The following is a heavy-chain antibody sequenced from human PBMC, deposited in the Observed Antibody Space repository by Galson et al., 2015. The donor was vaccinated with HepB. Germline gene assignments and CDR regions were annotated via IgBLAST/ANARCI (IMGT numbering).Heavy chain of an antibody. V-gene: IGHV3-30-3*01. Sequence: SLRLSCAASGFTFSRNVMSWARQAPGKGLEWVAIISYDGTDKKYADSVKGRFTISRDNSKNTLYLQLNSLRAEDTAVYYCAREDNWNYWVYWGQGTLVTVSS. CDR3: AREDNWNYWVY. CDR2: ISYDGTDK. J-gene: IGHJ4*02. D-gene: IGHD1-7*01. CDR1: GFTFSRNV.